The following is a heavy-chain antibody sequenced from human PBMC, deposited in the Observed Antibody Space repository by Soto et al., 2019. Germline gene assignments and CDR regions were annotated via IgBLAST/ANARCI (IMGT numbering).Heavy chain of an antibody. CDR3: ARDPPYLDDDILTGYYEFDY. V-gene: IGHV3-33*01. J-gene: IGHJ4*02. CDR2: IWYDGSNK. D-gene: IGHD3-9*01. Sequence: GGSLRLSCAASGFTFSSYGMHWVRQAPGKGLEWVAVIWYDGSNKYYADSVKGRFTISSDNSKNTLYLQMNSLRAEDTAVYYCARDPPYLDDDILTGYYEFDYWGQGTLVTVSS. CDR1: GFTFSSYG.